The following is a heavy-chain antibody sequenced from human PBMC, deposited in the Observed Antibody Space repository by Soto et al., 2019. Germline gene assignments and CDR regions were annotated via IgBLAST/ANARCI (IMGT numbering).Heavy chain of an antibody. J-gene: IGHJ4*02. CDR2: IGTNGGRL. D-gene: IGHD3-16*01. Sequence: PGGSLRLSCSASGVTFSNYALHWVRQTPGKGLEYVSSIGTNGGRLFYAASVKGRFTISRDNSKNPLYLQMSSLRAEDTAEYYCLKPPAYSIDINAYYSVCGQGTLVTVSS. CDR3: LKPPAYSIDINAYYSV. CDR1: GVTFSNYA. V-gene: IGHV3-64D*06.